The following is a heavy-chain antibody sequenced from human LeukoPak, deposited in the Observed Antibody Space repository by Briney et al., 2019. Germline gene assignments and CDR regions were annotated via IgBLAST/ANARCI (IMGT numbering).Heavy chain of an antibody. J-gene: IGHJ5*02. Sequence: TSETLSLTCAVYGGSFNGYDWSWIRQPPGKGLEWIGEINHSGSTNYNPSLKSRVTISVDTSKNQFSLKLSSVTAADTALYYCARGRGWFDPWGQGTLVIVSS. D-gene: IGHD3-10*01. CDR3: ARGRGWFDP. CDR1: GGSFNGYD. CDR2: INHSGST. V-gene: IGHV4-34*01.